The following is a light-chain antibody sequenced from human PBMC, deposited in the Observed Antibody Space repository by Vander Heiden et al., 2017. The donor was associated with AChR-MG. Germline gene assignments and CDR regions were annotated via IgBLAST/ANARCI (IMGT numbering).Light chain of an antibody. Sequence: DIQMTQSPSSLSASVGDRVTITCQASQDISRFLNWYQQKPGQAPKLLIYDASNLETGVPSSFSGSGSGTDFTFTISSLQPEDIATYYCQQYDKVPFTFGPRTTVDLK. V-gene: IGKV1-33*01. CDR3: QQYDKVPFT. CDR1: QDISRF. J-gene: IGKJ3*01. CDR2: DAS.